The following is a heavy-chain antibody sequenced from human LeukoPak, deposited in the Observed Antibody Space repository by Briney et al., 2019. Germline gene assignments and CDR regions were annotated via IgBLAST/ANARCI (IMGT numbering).Heavy chain of an antibody. D-gene: IGHD2-2*01. CDR2: INSNSGGT. V-gene: IGHV1-2*04. J-gene: IGHJ4*02. CDR3: ARANFLYCSSTSCLFDY. CDR1: GYTFTDYY. Sequence: SVKVSCKASGYTFTDYYMHWVRLAPGQGLEWMGWINSNSGGTNYVQKFQGWVTMTRDTSINTAYMELSRLTSDDTAVYYCARANFLYCSSTSCLFDYWGQGTLVTVSS.